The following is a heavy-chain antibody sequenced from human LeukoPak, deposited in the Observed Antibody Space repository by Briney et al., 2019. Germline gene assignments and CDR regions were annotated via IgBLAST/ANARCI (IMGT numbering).Heavy chain of an antibody. J-gene: IGHJ4*02. CDR1: GFTFSSYS. CDR2: ISSSSSYI. D-gene: IGHD1-26*01. Sequence: GGSLRLSCAASGFTFSSYSMNWVRQAPGKGLEWVSSISSSSSYIYYADSVKGRFTISRDNAKNSLYLQMNSLRAEDTAVYYCARDEVGATTEFDYWGQGTLVTVSS. V-gene: IGHV3-21*01. CDR3: ARDEVGATTEFDY.